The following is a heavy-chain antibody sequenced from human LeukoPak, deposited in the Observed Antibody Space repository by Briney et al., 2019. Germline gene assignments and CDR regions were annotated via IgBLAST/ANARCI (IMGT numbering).Heavy chain of an antibody. J-gene: IGHJ6*02. CDR1: GFTFSSYG. Sequence: AGRSLRLSCAASGFTFSSYGMHWVRQAPGKGLERVAVISYDGSNKYYADSVKGRFTISRDNSKNTLYLQMNSLRAEDTAVYYCAKDRNRYKAYYGMDVWGQGTTVTVSS. V-gene: IGHV3-30*18. CDR3: AKDRNRYKAYYGMDV. D-gene: IGHD1-20*01. CDR2: ISYDGSNK.